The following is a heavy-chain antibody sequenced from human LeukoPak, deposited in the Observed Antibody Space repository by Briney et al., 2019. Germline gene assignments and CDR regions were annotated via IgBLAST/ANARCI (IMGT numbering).Heavy chain of an antibody. CDR3: ARGGGWYVDY. CDR2: ISSSSSYI. V-gene: IGHV3-21*01. CDR1: GFTFSSYS. J-gene: IGHJ4*02. Sequence: PGGSLRLSCAASGFTFSSYSMNWVRQAPGKGLEWVSFISSSSSYIYYADSVKGRFTISRDNAKNSLYLQMNSLRAEDTAVYYCARGGGWYVDYWGQGTLVTVSS. D-gene: IGHD6-19*01.